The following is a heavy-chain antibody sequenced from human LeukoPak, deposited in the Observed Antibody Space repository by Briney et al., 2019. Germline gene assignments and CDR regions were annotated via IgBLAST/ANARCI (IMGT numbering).Heavy chain of an antibody. CDR2: INEDGRVT. V-gene: IGHV3-74*01. D-gene: IGHD3-10*01. CDR1: RFNVNNYW. CDR3: VKDFGGELDS. Sequence: GGSLRLSCAASRFNVNNYWMHWVRQAPGKGLVWVSRINEDGRVTSYATSVRGRFTIFRDSVENTLHLQINSLRAEDTAVYYCVKDFGGELDSWGQGTLVTVSS. J-gene: IGHJ5*01.